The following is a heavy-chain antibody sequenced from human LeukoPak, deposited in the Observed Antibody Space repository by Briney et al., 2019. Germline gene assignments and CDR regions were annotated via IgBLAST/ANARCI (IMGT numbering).Heavy chain of an antibody. CDR3: AKEGWDKSYWYGRIDY. Sequence: GGSLRLSCVASGFTFSNYWMTWVRQAPGKGLEWVANINRDGSERYYADSVKGRFTISRDNPKNTLFLQMNSLRAEDTAVYYCAKEGWDKSYWYGRIDYWGQGTLVTVSS. J-gene: IGHJ4*02. V-gene: IGHV3-7*01. CDR1: GFTFSNYW. D-gene: IGHD2-8*02. CDR2: INRDGSER.